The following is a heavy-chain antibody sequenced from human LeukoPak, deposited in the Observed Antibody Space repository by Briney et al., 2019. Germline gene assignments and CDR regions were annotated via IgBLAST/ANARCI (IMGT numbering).Heavy chain of an antibody. CDR2: ISWNSGSI. D-gene: IGHD6-13*01. CDR1: GFTFDDYA. V-gene: IGHV3-9*01. J-gene: IGHJ5*02. CDR3: ARFSSSSWYLGWFDP. Sequence: PGRSLRLSCAASGFTFDDYAMHWVRQAPGKGLEWVSGISWNSGSIGYADSVKGRFTISRDNAKNSLYLQMNSLRAEDTALYYWARFSSSSWYLGWFDPWGQGTLVTVSS.